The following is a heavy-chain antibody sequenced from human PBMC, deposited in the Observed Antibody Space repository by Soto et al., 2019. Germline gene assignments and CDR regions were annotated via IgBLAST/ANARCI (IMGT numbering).Heavy chain of an antibody. J-gene: IGHJ1*01. CDR3: ASRGYYDSSGYKYFQH. V-gene: IGHV3-48*02. CDR1: GFTFSSYS. D-gene: IGHD3-22*01. CDR2: ISSSSSTI. Sequence: AASGFTFSSYSMNWVRQAPGKGLEWVSYISSSSSTIYYADPVKGRFTISRDNAKNSLYLQMNSLRDEDTAVYYCASRGYYDSSGYKYFQHWGQGTLVTVSS.